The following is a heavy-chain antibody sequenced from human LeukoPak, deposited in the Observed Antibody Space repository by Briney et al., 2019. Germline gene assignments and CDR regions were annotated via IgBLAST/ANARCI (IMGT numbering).Heavy chain of an antibody. CDR2: IRFDGSHK. D-gene: IGHD1-26*01. Sequence: GGSLSLSCAASGFTFSSYGMHWVRQAPGKGLEWVASIRFDGSHKSYADSVKGRFTISRDYSKNTLYLQMNTLRAEDTAVYYCAKDHGWELDGSGEYYFYYCMDVWGKGTTVTIPS. V-gene: IGHV3-30*02. CDR1: GFTFSSYG. CDR3: AKDHGWELDGSGEYYFYYCMDV. J-gene: IGHJ6*03.